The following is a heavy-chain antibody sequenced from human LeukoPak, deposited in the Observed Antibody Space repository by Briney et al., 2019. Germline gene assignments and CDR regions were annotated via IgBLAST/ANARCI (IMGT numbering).Heavy chain of an antibody. CDR2: INPSGGST. D-gene: IGHD3-10*01. CDR1: GYTFTSYG. J-gene: IGHJ4*02. Sequence: GASVKVSCKASGYTFTSYGISWVRQAPGQGLEWMGVINPSGGSTNYTQKFQGRVIMARDMSTSTVYMELSGLRSEDTAVYYCAREGGSGSYGEKWGQGTLVTVSS. V-gene: IGHV1-46*01. CDR3: AREGGSGSYGEK.